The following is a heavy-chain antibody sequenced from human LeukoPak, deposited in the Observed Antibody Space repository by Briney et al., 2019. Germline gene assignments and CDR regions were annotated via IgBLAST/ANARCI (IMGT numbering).Heavy chain of an antibody. CDR3: ARVYDDYGDFYFDY. V-gene: IGHV3-48*04. Sequence: PGGSLRLSCEASGFTFNTYSMNWVRQAPGKGLEWISYITGDSHTIYYAGSVKGRFTISRDNAKNSLYLQMNSLRAEDTAVYYCARVYDDYGDFYFDYWGQGTLVTVSS. CDR1: GFTFNTYS. J-gene: IGHJ4*02. D-gene: IGHD4-17*01. CDR2: ITGDSHTI.